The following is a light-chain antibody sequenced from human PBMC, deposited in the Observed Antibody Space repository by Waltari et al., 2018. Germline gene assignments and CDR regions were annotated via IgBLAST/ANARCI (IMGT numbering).Light chain of an antibody. CDR3: CSYAGSSTYV. CDR1: SSDVGNYNL. J-gene: IGLJ1*01. CDR2: AGS. Sequence: QSALTQPASVSGSPGQSITISCTGTSSDVGNYNLVSWYQQHPGKAPNRMISAGSKRPSVVSNRFSGSKSGNTASLTISGLQAEDEADYYCCSYAGSSTYVFGTGTKVTVL. V-gene: IGLV2-23*01.